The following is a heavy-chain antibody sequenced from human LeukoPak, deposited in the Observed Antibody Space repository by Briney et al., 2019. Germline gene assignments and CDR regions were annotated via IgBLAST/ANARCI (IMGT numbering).Heavy chain of an antibody. V-gene: IGHV4-39*01. CDR3: ARAGPMIRGPFDP. CDR2: IYYSGST. CDR1: GGSISSSSYY. J-gene: IGHJ5*02. D-gene: IGHD3-10*01. Sequence: SETLSLTCTVSGGSISSSSYYWGWIRQPPGKGLEWIGSIYYSGSTYYNPSLKSRVTISVDTSKNQFSLTLSSVTAADTAVYYCARAGPMIRGPFDPWGQGTLVTVSS.